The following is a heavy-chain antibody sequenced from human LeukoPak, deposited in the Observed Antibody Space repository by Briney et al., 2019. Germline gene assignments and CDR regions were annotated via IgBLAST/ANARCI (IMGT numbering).Heavy chain of an antibody. D-gene: IGHD2-15*01. V-gene: IGHV3-23*01. J-gene: IGHJ4*02. Sequence: GGSLRLSCAASGFTVSSNYMSWARQAPGKGLEWVSAISNNGGYTYYADSVQGRFTISRDNSKSTLCLQMNSLRAEDTAVYYCAKQLGYCSDGSCYFPYWGQGTLVTVSS. CDR1: GFTVSSNY. CDR3: AKQLGYCSDGSCYFPY. CDR2: ISNNGGYT.